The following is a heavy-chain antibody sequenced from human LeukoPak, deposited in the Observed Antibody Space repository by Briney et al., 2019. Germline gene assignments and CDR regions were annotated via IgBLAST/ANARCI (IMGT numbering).Heavy chain of an antibody. CDR3: ARFGGRSGWSVRHYYYYGMDV. Sequence: GGSLRLSCAASGFIFSDYYMSWIRQAPGKGLEWVSYISCSCSTIYYADSVKGRFTISRDNAKNSLYLQMNSLRAEDTAVYYCARFGGRSGWSVRHYYYYGMDVWGQGTTVTVSS. CDR2: ISCSCSTI. D-gene: IGHD6-19*01. V-gene: IGHV3-11*01. CDR1: GFIFSDYY. J-gene: IGHJ6*02.